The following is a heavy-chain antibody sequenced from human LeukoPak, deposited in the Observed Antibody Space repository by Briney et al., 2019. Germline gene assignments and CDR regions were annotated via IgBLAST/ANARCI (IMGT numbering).Heavy chain of an antibody. CDR2: ISWNSGSI. CDR3: ASSIAHGGLDY. CDR1: GYTFDDYA. J-gene: IGHJ4*02. V-gene: IGHV3-9*01. Sequence: SLKISCTASGYTFDDYAMHWVRQAPGKGLEWVSGISWNSGSIGYADSVKGRFTISRDNAKNSLYLQMNSLRAEDTALYYCASSIAHGGLDYWGQGTLVTVSS. D-gene: IGHD6-6*01.